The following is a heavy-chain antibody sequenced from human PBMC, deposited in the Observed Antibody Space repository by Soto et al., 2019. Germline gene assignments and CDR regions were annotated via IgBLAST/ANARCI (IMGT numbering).Heavy chain of an antibody. V-gene: IGHV3-13*04. J-gene: IGHJ6*02. CDR3: ARFGRGVFPYYSSCGTHV. D-gene: IGHD3-10*01. Sequence: GGSLRLSCAASGFTFSSYDMHWVRQATGKGLEWVSAIGTAGDTYYPGSVKGRFTISRENAKNSLYLQINSLRAGDTAVYYFARFGRGVFPYYSSCGTHVWGQAPMLTLSS. CDR1: GFTFSSYD. CDR2: IGTAGDT.